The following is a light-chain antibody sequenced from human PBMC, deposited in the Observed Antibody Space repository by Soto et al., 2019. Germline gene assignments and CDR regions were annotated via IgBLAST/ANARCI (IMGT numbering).Light chain of an antibody. CDR2: DVA. CDR3: VSYTSSTTYV. V-gene: IGLV2-14*03. CDR1: SSDVGGSNF. Sequence: QSALTQPACVSYSPGQSITISCTGTSSDVGGSNFVSWYQQHPGKPPKLIIYDVANRPSGVSNRFSGSKSGSTASLIISRLQTEDEADYYCVSYTSSTTYVFGTGTKVTVL. J-gene: IGLJ1*01.